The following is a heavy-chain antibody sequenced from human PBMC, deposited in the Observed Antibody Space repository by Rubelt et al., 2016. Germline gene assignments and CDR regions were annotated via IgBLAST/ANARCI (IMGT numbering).Heavy chain of an antibody. V-gene: IGHV4-34*01. D-gene: IGHD1-26*01. CDR1: GGSFSGYY. J-gene: IGHJ2*01. CDR2: INHSGST. Sequence: QVQLQQWGAGLLKPSETLSLTCAVHGGSFSGYYWSWIRQPPGKGLEWIGEINHSGSTNYNPSLKSRVTISVDTSKNQFSLKLSSVTAADTAVYYCARRRRYSGSSYWYFDLWGRGTLGTVSS. CDR3: ARRRRYSGSSYWYFDL.